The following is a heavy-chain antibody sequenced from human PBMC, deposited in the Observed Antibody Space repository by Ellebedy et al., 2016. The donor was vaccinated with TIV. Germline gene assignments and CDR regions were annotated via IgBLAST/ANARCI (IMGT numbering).Heavy chain of an antibody. D-gene: IGHD3-10*01. CDR2: IKQDGSEM. CDR3: ARDVVRGVPLVGFDI. Sequence: GEPLKISXAASGFTFSVYWMNWVRQAPGKGLEWVAKIKQDGSEMYHVDSVKGRFTISRDNARNSLYLQMNSLRAEDTAVYYCARDVVRGVPLVGFDIWGQGTMVTVSS. J-gene: IGHJ3*02. CDR1: GFTFSVYW. V-gene: IGHV3-7*01.